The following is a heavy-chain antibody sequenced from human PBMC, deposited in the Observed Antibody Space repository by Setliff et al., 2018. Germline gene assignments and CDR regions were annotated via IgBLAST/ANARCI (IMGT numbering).Heavy chain of an antibody. CDR3: ASAPLLYSDSSGLSGTFDI. Sequence: SETLSLTCTVSGDSISSGDYYWSWIRQPPGKGLEFVGYIYYSGSTYYNPSLKRRGTIERDKSKNQFSLKVNSVTAADTAVYYCASAPLLYSDSSGLSGTFDIWGQGTMVTVSS. D-gene: IGHD3-22*01. J-gene: IGHJ3*02. CDR1: GDSISSGDYY. V-gene: IGHV4-30-4*08. CDR2: IYYSGST.